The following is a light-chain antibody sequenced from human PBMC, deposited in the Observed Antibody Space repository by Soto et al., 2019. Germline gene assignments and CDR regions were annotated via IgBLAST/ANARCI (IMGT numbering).Light chain of an antibody. CDR2: AAS. V-gene: IGKV1-8*01. CDR1: QGISSY. CDR3: QQYYSYSYT. Sequence: AIRMTQSPSSFSASTGDRVTITCRASQGISSYLAWYQQKPGKAPKLLIYAASTLQSGVPARFSGSGSGTDFTLTICSLQSEDVATYYCQQYYSYSYTFGQGTKLEIK. J-gene: IGKJ2*01.